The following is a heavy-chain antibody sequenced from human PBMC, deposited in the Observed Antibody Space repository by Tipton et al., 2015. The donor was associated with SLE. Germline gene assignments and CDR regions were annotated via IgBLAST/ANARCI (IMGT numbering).Heavy chain of an antibody. Sequence: LRLSCTLSGDSINSFFGSWIRQPPGKGLEWMGYISDNGGTYYKSSLKSRVSMSLDMSKNQLSLRLNSVTAADTAVYYCVRRTRSGATDCWGQGTLVTVSS. V-gene: IGHV4-59*12. CDR2: ISDNGGT. CDR1: GDSINSFF. J-gene: IGHJ4*02. CDR3: VRRTRSGATDC. D-gene: IGHD1-1*01.